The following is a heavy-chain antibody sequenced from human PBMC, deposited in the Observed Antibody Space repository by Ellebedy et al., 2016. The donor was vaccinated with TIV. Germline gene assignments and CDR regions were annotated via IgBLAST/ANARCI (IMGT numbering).Heavy chain of an antibody. CDR2: ISYDGSKE. CDR1: EFTFTKYG. CDR3: VKDREGYCSGGNCHYFDS. J-gene: IGHJ4*02. Sequence: GGSLRLXXAASEFTFTKYGMHWVRQAPGKGLEWVALISYDGSKELYADSVKGRFTISRDNSKSTVFLQMNSLTTEDTAVYYCVKDREGYCSGGNCHYFDSWGQGTLVTVSS. D-gene: IGHD2-15*01. V-gene: IGHV3-30*18.